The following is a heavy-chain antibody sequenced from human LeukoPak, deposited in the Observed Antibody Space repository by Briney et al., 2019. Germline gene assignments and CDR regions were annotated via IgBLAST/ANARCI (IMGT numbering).Heavy chain of an antibody. Sequence: GGSLRLSCAASGFTFSSYGMHWVRQAPGKGLEWAAFIRYDGSNKYYADSVKGRFTISRDNSKNTLYLQMNSLRAEDTAVYYCAKAYSSGWYVGYWGQGTLVTVSS. CDR2: IRYDGSNK. V-gene: IGHV3-30*02. D-gene: IGHD6-19*01. CDR3: AKAYSSGWYVGY. J-gene: IGHJ4*02. CDR1: GFTFSSYG.